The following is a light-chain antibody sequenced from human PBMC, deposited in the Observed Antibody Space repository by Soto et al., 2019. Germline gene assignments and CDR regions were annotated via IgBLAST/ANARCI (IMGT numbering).Light chain of an antibody. Sequence: DRQMTQAPSTLSASVGDRVTITCRASQNIGNWLAWYQQKPGKTPDLLIYDASSLESGVPLRFSGSGSGTEFTLTISSLQTDDSATYYCQQYNDDPWTFGQGTKVDIK. CDR3: QQYNDDPWT. J-gene: IGKJ1*01. CDR2: DAS. V-gene: IGKV1-5*01. CDR1: QNIGNW.